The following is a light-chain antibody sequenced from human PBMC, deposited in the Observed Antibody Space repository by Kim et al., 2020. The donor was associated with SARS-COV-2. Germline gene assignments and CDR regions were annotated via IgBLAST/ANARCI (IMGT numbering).Light chain of an antibody. V-gene: IGLV1-40*01. CDR3: QSFDSSLSGLV. CDR1: SSNIGAGFD. CDR2: GNS. J-gene: IGLJ2*01. Sequence: QSVLTQPPSVSGAPGQRVTISCTGRSSNIGAGFDVHWFQQLPGTAPKLLIYGNSIRPSGVPDRFSASRSGTSASLAITGLQAEDEADYYCQSFDSSLSGLVFGGGTTLTVL.